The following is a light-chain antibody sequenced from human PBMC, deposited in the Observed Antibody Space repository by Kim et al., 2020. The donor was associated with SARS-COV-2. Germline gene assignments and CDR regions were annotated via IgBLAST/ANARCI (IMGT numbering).Light chain of an antibody. V-gene: IGKV1-5*03. CDR1: QSISSW. J-gene: IGKJ1*01. Sequence: DIQMTQSPSTLSASVGDRVTITCRASQSISSWLAWYQQKPGKAPKLLIYKASSLESGVPSRFSGSGSGTEFTLTISSLQPEDFATYYCQHYNYYTWTFGQGTKLEI. CDR3: QHYNYYTWT. CDR2: KAS.